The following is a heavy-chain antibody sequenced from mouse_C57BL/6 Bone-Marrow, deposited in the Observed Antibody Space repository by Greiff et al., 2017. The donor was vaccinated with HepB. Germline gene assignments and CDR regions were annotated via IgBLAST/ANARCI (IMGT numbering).Heavy chain of an antibody. Sequence: QVTLKVSGPGILQPSQTLSLTCSFSGFSLSTFGMGVGWIRQPSGKGLEWLAHIWWDDDKYNNPALKSRLTLPKDTSKNQVFLKIANVDTADTATYYCARGYDYDGGGFAYWGQGTLVTVSA. CDR3: ARGYDYDGGGFAY. J-gene: IGHJ3*01. CDR2: IWWDDDK. V-gene: IGHV8-8*01. D-gene: IGHD2-4*01. CDR1: GFSLSTFGMG.